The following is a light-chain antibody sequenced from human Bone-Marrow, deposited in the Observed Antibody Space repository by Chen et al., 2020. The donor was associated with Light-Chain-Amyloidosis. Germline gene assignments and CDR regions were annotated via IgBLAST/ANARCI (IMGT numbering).Light chain of an antibody. CDR3: QVWDRSSDRPV. CDR2: DDS. Sequence: SYVLTQPSSVSVAPGQTATIACGGNNIGSTSVHWYQQTPGQAPLLVVYDDSDRPSGIPERLSGSNAGNMATLTISRVEAGDEAEYYCQVWDRSSDRPVFGGGTKLTVL. V-gene: IGLV3-21*02. J-gene: IGLJ3*02. CDR1: NIGSTS.